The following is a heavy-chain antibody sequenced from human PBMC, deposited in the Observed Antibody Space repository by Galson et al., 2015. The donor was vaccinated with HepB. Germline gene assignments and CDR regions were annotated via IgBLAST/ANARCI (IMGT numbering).Heavy chain of an antibody. J-gene: IGHJ4*02. V-gene: IGHV2-70*11. CDR2: IDWDDDK. CDR3: ARKYCSSTSCSHFDY. Sequence: PALVKPTQTLTLTCTFSGFSLRTSGMCVSWIRQPPGKALEWLARIDWDDDKYYSTSLKTRLTISKDTSRNQVVLTMTNMDPVDTATYYCARKYCSSTSCSHFDYWGQGTLVTVSS. D-gene: IGHD2-2*01. CDR1: GFSLRTSGMC.